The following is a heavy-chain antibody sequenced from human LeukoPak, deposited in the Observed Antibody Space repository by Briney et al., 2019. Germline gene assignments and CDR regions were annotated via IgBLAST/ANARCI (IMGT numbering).Heavy chain of an antibody. CDR1: GGSISSYY. Sequence: PSETLSLTCTVSGGSISSYYWSWIRQPPGKGLEWIGCIYYSGSTNYNPSLKSRVTISVDTSKNQFSLKLSSVTAADTAVYYCARGLEPTGDSYGYLNWFDPWGQGTLVTVSS. J-gene: IGHJ5*02. D-gene: IGHD5-18*01. CDR2: IYYSGST. V-gene: IGHV4-59*01. CDR3: ARGLEPTGDSYGYLNWFDP.